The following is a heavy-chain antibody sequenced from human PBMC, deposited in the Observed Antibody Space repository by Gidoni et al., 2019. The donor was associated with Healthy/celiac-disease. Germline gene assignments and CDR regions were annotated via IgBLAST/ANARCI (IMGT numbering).Heavy chain of an antibody. D-gene: IGHD6-19*01. CDR1: GGSFSGYY. CDR3: ARGRQQWLSKRVYFDY. Sequence: QVQLQQWGAGLLKPSPTLSLTCAVYGGSFSGYYWSCIRQPPGKGLEWIGEINHSGSTNYNPSLKSRVTISVDTSKNQFSLKLSSVTAADTAVYYCARGRQQWLSKRVYFDYWGQGTLVTVSS. V-gene: IGHV4-34*01. J-gene: IGHJ4*02. CDR2: INHSGST.